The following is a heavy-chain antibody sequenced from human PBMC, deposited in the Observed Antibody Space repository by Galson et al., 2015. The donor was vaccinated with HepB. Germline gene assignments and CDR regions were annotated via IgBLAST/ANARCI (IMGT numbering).Heavy chain of an antibody. V-gene: IGHV3-15*04. CDR1: GFTFSNAW. CDR2: IESGTDSETT. J-gene: IGHJ4*02. Sequence: SLRLSCAASGFTFSNAWMSWVRQAPGKGLEWVGRIESGTDSETTEYAAPVKGRFIISRDDSKNTLYLQMNNLKTEDTALYFCTTDPLHPLCWGQGTLVTVSS. CDR3: TTDPLHPLC.